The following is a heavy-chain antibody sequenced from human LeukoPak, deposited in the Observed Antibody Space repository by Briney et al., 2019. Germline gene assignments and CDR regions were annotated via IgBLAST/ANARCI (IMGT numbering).Heavy chain of an antibody. Sequence: TGGSLRLSCAASGFSFSDYYMSWIRQAPGKGLEWVSYISSTGTTVYYADSVKGRFTISRDNAKNLLYLQMNSLRAEDTAVYYCASTAAVATDHWSQGTLVTVSS. CDR3: ASTAAVATDH. D-gene: IGHD2-15*01. CDR2: ISSTGTTV. J-gene: IGHJ4*02. V-gene: IGHV3-11*01. CDR1: GFSFSDYY.